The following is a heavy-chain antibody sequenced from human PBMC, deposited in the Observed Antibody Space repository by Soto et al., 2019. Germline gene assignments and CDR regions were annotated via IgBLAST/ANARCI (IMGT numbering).Heavy chain of an antibody. J-gene: IGHJ4*02. CDR3: ARGAMPMAGMGIGY. V-gene: IGHV3-74*01. CDR1: GFALSDYW. Sequence: GGSLRLSCSASGFALSDYWMHWVRQAPGKGLVWVSRIGSDGIGKNYADSVKGRFTISRDNAKNTVYLQMSSLRAEDTAIYYFARGAMPMAGMGIGYWGGATLVRVS. CDR2: IGSDGIGK. D-gene: IGHD6-19*01.